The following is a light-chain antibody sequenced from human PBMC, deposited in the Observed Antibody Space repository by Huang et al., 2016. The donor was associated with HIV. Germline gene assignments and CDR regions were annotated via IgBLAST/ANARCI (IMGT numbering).Light chain of an antibody. CDR2: GAS. J-gene: IGKJ4*01. Sequence: EIEMTQSPAILSVSPGERATLSCRASQSVNSDLAWYLQKPGQAPRLLIYGASTRAICIPAKCNGTGSGTEFSLSISNLQSDDFGVYYCQQYNDWPPLTFGGGTKVEI. V-gene: IGKV3-15*01. CDR1: QSVNSD. CDR3: QQYNDWPPLT.